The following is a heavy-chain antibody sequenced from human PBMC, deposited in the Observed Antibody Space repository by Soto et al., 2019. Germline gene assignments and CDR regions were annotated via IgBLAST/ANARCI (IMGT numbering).Heavy chain of an antibody. J-gene: IGHJ3*02. CDR1: GFTFSSYR. D-gene: IGHD5-12*01. Sequence: QVQLVESGGAVVQPGTSLRLSCTASGFTFSSYRMHWVRQAPGKGLEWVAIIWYDGSHKFYVDSVKGRFAVSRDNSKNTVYLQMNSLTGGDTAVYYCARPRYSGDDPDALEIWGRGTLVTISS. V-gene: IGHV3-33*01. CDR2: IWYDGSHK. CDR3: ARPRYSGDDPDALEI.